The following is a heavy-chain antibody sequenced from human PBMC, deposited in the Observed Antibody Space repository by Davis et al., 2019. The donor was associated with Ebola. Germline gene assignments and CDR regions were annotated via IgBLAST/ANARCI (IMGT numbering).Heavy chain of an antibody. CDR3: AREGFSSGWYYFDY. CDR1: GDTVSSNDAG. D-gene: IGHD6-19*01. Sequence: SETLSLTCDISGDTVSSNDAGWNWIRQSPSRGLEWLGRTYYRSKWYNDYAVSVESRITIKPDTSKNQFSLQLNSVTPEDTAVYYCAREGFSSGWYYFDYWGQGTLVTVSS. V-gene: IGHV6-1*01. CDR2: TYYRSKWYN. J-gene: IGHJ4*02.